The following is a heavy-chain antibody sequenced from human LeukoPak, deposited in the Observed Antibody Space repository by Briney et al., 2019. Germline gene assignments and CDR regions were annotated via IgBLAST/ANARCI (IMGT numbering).Heavy chain of an antibody. CDR1: GFTFDDYA. Sequence: GRSLRLSCAASGFTFDDYAMHWVRQAPGKGLEWVSGISWNSGRIGYADSVKGRFTISRDNAKNSLYLQMNSLRAEDTALYYCVKDRVWFGELLNPLFDNWGQGTRVTVSS. J-gene: IGHJ4*02. CDR3: VKDRVWFGELLNPLFDN. V-gene: IGHV3-9*01. CDR2: ISWNSGRI. D-gene: IGHD3-10*01.